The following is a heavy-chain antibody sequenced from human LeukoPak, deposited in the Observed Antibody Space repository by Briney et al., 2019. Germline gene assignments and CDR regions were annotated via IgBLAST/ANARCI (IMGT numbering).Heavy chain of an antibody. CDR3: AKVDIVATIDAGRLVDY. CDR2: ISNDGSNK. CDR1: GFTFSSYG. Sequence: GGSLRLSCAASGFTFSSYGMQWFRQAPDKGLEWVAAISNDGSNKYYADSVKGRFTIFRDNSKNTLYLQMNSLRAEDTAVYHCAKVDIVATIDAGRLVDYWGQGTLVTVSS. J-gene: IGHJ4*02. D-gene: IGHD5-12*01. V-gene: IGHV3-30*18.